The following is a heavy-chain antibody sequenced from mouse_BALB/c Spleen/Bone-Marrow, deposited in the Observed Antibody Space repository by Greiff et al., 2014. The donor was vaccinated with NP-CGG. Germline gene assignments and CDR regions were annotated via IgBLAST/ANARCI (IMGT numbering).Heavy chain of an antibody. CDR1: GFNIRDTY. D-gene: IGHD3-2*01. CDR3: ARGVRQLGLPF. J-gene: IGHJ3*01. V-gene: IGHV14-3*02. CDR2: IDPAKDNT. Sequence: VQLKQSGAELVKPGASVKLSCTSSGFNIRDTYIHWVKQRPEQGLEWIGKIDPAKDNTEYDPKFQGKATITADTPSNTAYLQRSSLTSEDTAVYYCARGVRQLGLPFWGQGTLVTVST.